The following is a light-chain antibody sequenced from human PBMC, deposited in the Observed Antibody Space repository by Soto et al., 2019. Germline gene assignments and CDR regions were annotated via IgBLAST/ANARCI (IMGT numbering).Light chain of an antibody. V-gene: IGLV2-14*01. CDR3: SSFTTNSIYV. CDR1: SNDIGTYDY. CDR2: GVR. J-gene: IGLJ1*01. Sequence: QSPRRQPPSVSGSPGHSITISCTGNSNDIGTYDYVSWYQQHPGKAPRLLIHGVRNRPSGISSRFSASKYGLTASLTISGLQAEDEADYYCSSFTTNSIYVFGPGTKVTV.